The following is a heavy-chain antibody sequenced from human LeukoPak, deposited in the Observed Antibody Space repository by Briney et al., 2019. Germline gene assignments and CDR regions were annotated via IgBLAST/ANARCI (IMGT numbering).Heavy chain of an antibody. Sequence: GGSLRLSCAASGFTFSSYAMSWVRPAPGKGLEWVSSISSSSSYIYYADSVKGRFTISRDNAKNSLYLQMNSLRAEDTAVYYCARIWTVAAAGTDYWGQGTLVTVSS. V-gene: IGHV3-21*01. CDR1: GFTFSSYA. CDR3: ARIWTVAAAGTDY. D-gene: IGHD6-13*01. J-gene: IGHJ4*02. CDR2: ISSSSSYI.